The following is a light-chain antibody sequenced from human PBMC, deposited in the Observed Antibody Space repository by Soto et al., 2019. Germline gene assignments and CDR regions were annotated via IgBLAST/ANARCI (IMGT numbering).Light chain of an antibody. V-gene: IGKV1-5*03. J-gene: IGKJ2*01. CDR2: KAS. CDR3: QQYKSYPDT. Sequence: DIQMTQSPSTLSASVQDRVTITCRASQSISSWLAWYQQKPGKAPKLLIYKASSLESGVPSMYSDSGSGTEFTVNISSLQPDDFATYYCQQYKSYPDTFGQGNKLEIK. CDR1: QSISSW.